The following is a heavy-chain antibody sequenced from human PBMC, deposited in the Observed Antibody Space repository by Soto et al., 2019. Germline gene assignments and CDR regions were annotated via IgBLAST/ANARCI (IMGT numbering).Heavy chain of an antibody. CDR1: GLTFSTYP. CDR2: ISGSGIST. Sequence: EAQLLESGGGLVQPGGSPRLSSAACGLTFSTYPMSWVRQAPGKGLEWVSGISGSGISTYYTDSVKGRFTTSTDNSKNTVFLQMNSLRDEDTAVYYCVKPPVITASYYYYYMVVWGQGTTVTVSS. CDR3: VKPPVITASYYYYYMVV. J-gene: IGHJ6*03. D-gene: IGHD4-4*01. V-gene: IGHV3-23*01.